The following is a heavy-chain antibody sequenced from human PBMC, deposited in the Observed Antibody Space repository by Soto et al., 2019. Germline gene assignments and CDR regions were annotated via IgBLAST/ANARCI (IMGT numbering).Heavy chain of an antibody. CDR1: GFTFSSYA. CDR2: ISGSGVST. V-gene: IGHV3-23*01. Sequence: QPGGSLRLSGAASGFTFSSYAISWVRQAPGKGLEWVSAISGSGVSTYYADSVKGRFTISRDNSKNTLYLQMNSLRAEDTAVYYCAKRGVVIQYFDYWGQGTLVAVSS. D-gene: IGHD3-3*01. J-gene: IGHJ4*02. CDR3: AKRGVVIQYFDY.